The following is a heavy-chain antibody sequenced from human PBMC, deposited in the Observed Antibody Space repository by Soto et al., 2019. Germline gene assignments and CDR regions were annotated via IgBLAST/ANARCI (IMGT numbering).Heavy chain of an antibody. D-gene: IGHD2-15*01. V-gene: IGHV3-9*01. J-gene: IGHJ4*02. CDR1: GFTFDDYA. Sequence: GGSLRLSCAASGFTFDDYAMHWVRQAPGKGLEWVSGISWNSGSIGYADSVEGRFTISRDNAKNSLYLQMNSLRAEDTALYYCAKATTVVVVAAPFDYWGQGTLVTVSS. CDR3: AKATTVVVVAAPFDY. CDR2: ISWNSGSI.